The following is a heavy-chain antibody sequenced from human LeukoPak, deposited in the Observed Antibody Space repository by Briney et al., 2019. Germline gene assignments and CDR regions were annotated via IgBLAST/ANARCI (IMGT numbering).Heavy chain of an antibody. J-gene: IGHJ4*02. CDR1: GFTFSSYA. CDR2: ISYDGSNK. D-gene: IGHD6-13*01. V-gene: IGHV3-30-3*01. CDR3: ARAFLSSSWVEAYFDY. Sequence: GSLRLSCAASGFTFSSYAMHWVRQAPGKGLEWVAVISYDGSNKYYADSVEGRFTISRDNSKNTLYLQMNSLRAEDTAVYHCARAFLSSSWVEAYFDYWGQGTLVTVSS.